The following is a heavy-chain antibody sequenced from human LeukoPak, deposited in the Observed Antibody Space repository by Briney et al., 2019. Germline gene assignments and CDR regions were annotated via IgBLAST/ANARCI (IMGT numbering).Heavy chain of an antibody. V-gene: IGHV1-18*04. D-gene: IGHD1-1*01. J-gene: IGHJ4*02. CDR1: GYNFSSYS. CDR2: ISTYNGNT. CDR3: ARGNWNDPKVHSDY. Sequence: ASVKVSCTASGYNFSSYSITWVRQAPGQGLEWMGWISTYNGNTYYAQKFQGRVTLTTDTSTTTGYLELRSLRSDDTAVYFCARGNWNDPKVHSDYWGQGTLVTVST.